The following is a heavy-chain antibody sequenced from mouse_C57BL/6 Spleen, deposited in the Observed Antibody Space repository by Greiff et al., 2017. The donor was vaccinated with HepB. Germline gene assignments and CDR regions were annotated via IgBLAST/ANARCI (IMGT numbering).Heavy chain of an antibody. V-gene: IGHV1-55*01. D-gene: IGHD3-1*01. Sequence: QVQLQQPGAELVKPGASVKMSCKASGYTFTSYWITWVKQRPGQGLEWIGDIYPGSGSTNYNEKFKSKATLTVDTSSSTAYMQLSSQTSEDSAVYYCARSGGFLYAMDYWGQGTSVTVSS. J-gene: IGHJ4*01. CDR1: GYTFTSYW. CDR3: ARSGGFLYAMDY. CDR2: IYPGSGST.